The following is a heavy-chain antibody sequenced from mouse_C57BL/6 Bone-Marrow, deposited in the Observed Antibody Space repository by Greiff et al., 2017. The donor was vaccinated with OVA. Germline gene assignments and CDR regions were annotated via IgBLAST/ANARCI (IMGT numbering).Heavy chain of an antibody. D-gene: IGHD1-1*01. CDR1: GYTFTEYT. Sequence: VQLQQSGAELVKPGASVKLSCKASGYTFTEYTIHWVKQRSGQGLEWIGWFYPGSGSIKYNEKFKDKATLTADTSSSTVSMALSRLTSEDSAVYISTRREERGDYYSSSYWAMDYWGQGTSVTVSS. CDR2: FYPGSGSI. V-gene: IGHV1-62-2*01. CDR3: TRREERGDYYSSSYWAMDY. J-gene: IGHJ4*01.